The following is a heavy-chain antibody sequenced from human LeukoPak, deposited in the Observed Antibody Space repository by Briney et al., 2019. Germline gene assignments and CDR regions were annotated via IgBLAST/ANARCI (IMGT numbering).Heavy chain of an antibody. V-gene: IGHV5-51*01. J-gene: IGHJ4*02. CDR1: GYSFTSYW. CDR3: AITTYYYDSSGYYSDY. CDR2: IYPGDSDT. Sequence: GESLKISCKGSGYSFTSYWIGWVRQMPGKGLEWMGIIYPGDSDTRYSPSFQGQVTISADKSISTAYLQWSSLKASDTAMYYCAITTYYYDSSGYYSDYWGQGTLVTASS. D-gene: IGHD3-22*01.